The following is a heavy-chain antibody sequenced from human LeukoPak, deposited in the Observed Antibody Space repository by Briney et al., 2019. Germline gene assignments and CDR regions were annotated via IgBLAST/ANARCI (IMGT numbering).Heavy chain of an antibody. CDR3: ARALSYYYDSGGYSYYFDY. CDR1: GYSISSGYY. V-gene: IGHV4-38-2*01. Sequence: PSETLSLTCAVSGYSISSGYYWGWIRQPPGKGLEWIGSIYHSGSTYYNPSLKSRATISVDTSKNQFSLKLSSVTAADTAVYYCARALSYYYDSGGYSYYFDYWGQGTLVTVSS. D-gene: IGHD3-22*01. J-gene: IGHJ4*02. CDR2: IYHSGST.